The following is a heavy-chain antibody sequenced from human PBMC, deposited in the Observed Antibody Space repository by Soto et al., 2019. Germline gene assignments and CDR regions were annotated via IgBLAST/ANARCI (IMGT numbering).Heavy chain of an antibody. Sequence: EVQLLESGGDLVQPGGSLRRSCAASGFTFGDFAMNWVRQAPGKGLEWVSGITGGGDYTFYADSVKGRFTISRVQSKNTVYLQMYSLRAEDTALYYCVKKIAGTTTNGAYWYFDLWGRGTLVTVSS. CDR3: VKKIAGTTTNGAYWYFDL. CDR2: ITGGGDYT. J-gene: IGHJ2*01. V-gene: IGHV3-23*01. D-gene: IGHD2-8*01. CDR1: GFTFGDFA.